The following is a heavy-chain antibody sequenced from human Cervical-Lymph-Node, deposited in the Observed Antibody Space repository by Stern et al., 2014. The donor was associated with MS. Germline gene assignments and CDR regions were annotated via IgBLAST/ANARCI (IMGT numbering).Heavy chain of an antibody. D-gene: IGHD6-6*01. V-gene: IGHV3-15*01. J-gene: IGHJ5*02. Sequence: EVQLVESGGGLVKPGGSLRLSCAASGFTFSNAWMSWVRQAPGKGLEWVSRIKSKTDGGTTDYAAPVKGRFTISRDDSKNTLYLQMNSLKTEDTAVYYCTTWGSSSVENWFDPWGQGTLVTVSS. CDR2: IKSKTDGGTT. CDR3: TTWGSSSVENWFDP. CDR1: GFTFSNAW.